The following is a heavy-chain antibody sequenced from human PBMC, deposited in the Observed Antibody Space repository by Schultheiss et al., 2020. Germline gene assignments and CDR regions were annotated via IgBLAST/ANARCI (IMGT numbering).Heavy chain of an antibody. V-gene: IGHV3-30*18. Sequence: GGSLRLSCAASGFTVSSNYMSWVRQAPGKGLEWVAVISYDGSNKYYADSVKGRFTISRDNSKNTLFLQVNSLRAEDTAVYYCAKWAGPTAYFDYWGQGTLVTVSS. CDR2: ISYDGSNK. CDR3: AKWAGPTAYFDY. CDR1: GFTVSSNY. J-gene: IGHJ4*02.